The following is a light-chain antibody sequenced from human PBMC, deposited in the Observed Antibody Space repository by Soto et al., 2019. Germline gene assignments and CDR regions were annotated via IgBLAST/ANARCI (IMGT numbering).Light chain of an antibody. CDR3: QQADSFPLT. V-gene: IGKV1-9*01. Sequence: DIQLTQSPSFLSASVGDRVTITCRASPGISSYLAWYQQKPGKVPELLIFSASTLVSGVPSRFSGSGSETEFTLTISSLQPEDSATYYCQQADSFPLTFGGGTKVEI. CDR2: SAS. CDR1: PGISSY. J-gene: IGKJ4*01.